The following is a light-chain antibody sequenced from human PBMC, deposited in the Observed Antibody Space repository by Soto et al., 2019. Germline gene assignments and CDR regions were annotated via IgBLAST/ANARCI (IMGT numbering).Light chain of an antibody. V-gene: IGKV1-39*01. CDR2: AAS. Sequence: DIQMTQSPSSLSASVGDRVTITCRASQSISSYLNWYQQKPGKAPKLLIYAASSLQSGVPSRFSGSGSGTDFTLTISSLQPEDFATYYCQHLNDYRYTFGQGTKVEIK. CDR3: QHLNDYRYT. CDR1: QSISSY. J-gene: IGKJ2*01.